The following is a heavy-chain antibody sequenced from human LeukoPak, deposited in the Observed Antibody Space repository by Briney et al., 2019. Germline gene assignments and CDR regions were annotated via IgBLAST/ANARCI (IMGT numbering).Heavy chain of an antibody. CDR1: GYTFTSYG. V-gene: IGHV1-18*01. J-gene: IGHJ4*02. Sequence: ASVKVSCKASGYTFTSYGISWVRQAPGQGLEWMGWISAYNGNTNYAQKLQGRVTMTTDTSTSTAHMELRSLRSDDTAVYYCARDEDYYGSGSYSPVDYWGQGTLVTVSS. D-gene: IGHD3-10*01. CDR2: ISAYNGNT. CDR3: ARDEDYYGSGSYSPVDY.